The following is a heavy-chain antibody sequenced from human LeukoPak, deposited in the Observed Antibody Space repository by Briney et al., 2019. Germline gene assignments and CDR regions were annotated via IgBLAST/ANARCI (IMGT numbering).Heavy chain of an antibody. Sequence: GASVKVSCKASGYTFTGYYMHWVRQAPGQGLEWMGWINPNSGGTNYAQKFQGRVTMTRDTSISTAYMELSRLRSDDTAVYYCAIDYWIYYDSSSCFSVWGQGTLVTVSS. CDR2: INPNSGGT. CDR3: AIDYWIYYDSSSCFSV. CDR1: GYTFTGYY. D-gene: IGHD3-22*01. V-gene: IGHV1-2*02. J-gene: IGHJ4*02.